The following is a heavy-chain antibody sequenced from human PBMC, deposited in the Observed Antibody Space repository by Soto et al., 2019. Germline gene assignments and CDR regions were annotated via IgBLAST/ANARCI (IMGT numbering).Heavy chain of an antibody. J-gene: IGHJ3*02. CDR3: SKHFWSGSYAFDI. D-gene: IGHD3-3*02. Sequence: GGSLRLSCAASGFTFSTYAMSWVRQAPGKGLEWVSSISGSGGSTYCADSAKGRFTIPRDNSQNTLSLQMNSLRDEDTAVYYCSKHFWSGSYAFDIWGQGTRVTVSS. V-gene: IGHV3-23*01. CDR1: GFTFSTYA. CDR2: ISGSGGST.